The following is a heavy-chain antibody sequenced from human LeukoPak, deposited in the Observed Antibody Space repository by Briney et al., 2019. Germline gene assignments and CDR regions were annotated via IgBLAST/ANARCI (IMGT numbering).Heavy chain of an antibody. CDR2: IIPIFGTA. J-gene: IGHJ5*02. Sequence: PAVNVSCKASGGTFSSYAISWVRQAPGQGLEWMGGIIPIFGTANYAQKFQGRVTITADESTSTAYMELSSLRSEDTAVYYCARERSQENRPYCSSTSCPNWFDPWGQGTLVTVSS. V-gene: IGHV1-69*13. CDR1: GGTFSSYA. D-gene: IGHD2-2*01. CDR3: ARERSQENRPYCSSTSCPNWFDP.